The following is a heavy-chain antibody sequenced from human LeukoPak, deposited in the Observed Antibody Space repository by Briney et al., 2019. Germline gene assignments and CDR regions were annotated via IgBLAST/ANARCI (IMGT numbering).Heavy chain of an antibody. CDR2: ISWNSGDI. V-gene: IGHV3-9*03. Sequence: PGGSLRLSCVASGFTFDDYAMHWVRQAAGKGVEWLSGISWNSGDIGYADSVKGRFTLSRDKAKNSLYLPMNRLSAEDMDLYYCAKGGSSSWYFDFSENWGQGTLVTVSS. D-gene: IGHD6-13*01. CDR1: GFTFDDYA. J-gene: IGHJ4*02. CDR3: AKGGSSSWYFDFSEN.